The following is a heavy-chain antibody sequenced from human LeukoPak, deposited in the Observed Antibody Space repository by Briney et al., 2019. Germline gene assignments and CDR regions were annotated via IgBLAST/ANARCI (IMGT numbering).Heavy chain of an antibody. CDR1: GFTFSSYW. D-gene: IGHD2-2*01. Sequence: GGSLRLSCAASGFTFSSYWMHWVRQAPGKGLVWVSRINTDGSSTSYADSVKGRFTISRDNAKNTLYLQMNSLRAEDTAVYYCARDPEYQLLRGALGDAFDMWGEGTMVTVSS. J-gene: IGHJ3*02. V-gene: IGHV3-74*01. CDR3: ARDPEYQLLRGALGDAFDM. CDR2: INTDGSST.